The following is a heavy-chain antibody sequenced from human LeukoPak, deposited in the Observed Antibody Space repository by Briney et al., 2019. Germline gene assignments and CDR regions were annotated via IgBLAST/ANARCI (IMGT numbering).Heavy chain of an antibody. CDR1: GFTFSSYA. CDR3: AKLIGQWLDLSHYFDY. V-gene: IGHV3-23*01. D-gene: IGHD6-19*01. J-gene: IGHJ4*02. Sequence: GGSLRLSCAASGFTFSSYAMSWVRQAPGKGLEWVSAISGSGGSTYYADSVKGRFTISRDNSKNTLYLQMNSLRAEDTAVYYCAKLIGQWLDLSHYFDYWGQGTLVTVSS. CDR2: ISGSGGST.